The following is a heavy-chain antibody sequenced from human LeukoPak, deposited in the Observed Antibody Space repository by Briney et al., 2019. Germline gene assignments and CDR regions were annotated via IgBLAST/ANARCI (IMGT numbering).Heavy chain of an antibody. D-gene: IGHD3-10*01. Sequence: GGSLRLSGAASGFTVSSNYMSWVRQAPGKGLEWVSVIYSGGSTYYADSVKGRFTISRDNSKNTLYLQMNSLRAEDTAVYYCARSSGGLLWFGELSPLDYWGQGTLVTVSS. CDR3: ARSSGGLLWFGELSPLDY. CDR1: GFTVSSNY. CDR2: IYSGGST. J-gene: IGHJ4*02. V-gene: IGHV3-53*01.